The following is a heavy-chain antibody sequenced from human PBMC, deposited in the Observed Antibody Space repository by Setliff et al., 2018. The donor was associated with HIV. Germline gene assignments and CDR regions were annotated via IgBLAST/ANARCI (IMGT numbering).Heavy chain of an antibody. CDR1: GGSISSYY. CDR3: ARVPSSGWYGGHHYMDV. V-gene: IGHV4-59*01. Sequence: PSETLSLTCIVSGGSISSYYWSWIRQPPGKGLEWIGNIHYTGSTNYNPSLKSRVTISGDSSKKQFSLVLSSVTAADTAVYYCARVPSSGWYGGHHYMDVWGKGATVTVSS. D-gene: IGHD6-19*01. CDR2: IHYTGST. J-gene: IGHJ6*03.